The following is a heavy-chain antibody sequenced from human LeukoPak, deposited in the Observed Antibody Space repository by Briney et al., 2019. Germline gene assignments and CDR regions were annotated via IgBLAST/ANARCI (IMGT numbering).Heavy chain of an antibody. CDR1: GGSISSSSYY. J-gene: IGHJ4*02. CDR3: ARDLPGVGADY. D-gene: IGHD1-26*01. V-gene: IGHV4-39*07. CDR2: IYYSGST. Sequence: PSETLSLTCTVSGGSISSSSYYWGWIRQPPGKGLEWIGSIYYSGSTYYNPSLKSRVTISVDTSKNQFSLKLSSVTAADTAVYYCARDLPGVGADYWGQGTLVTVSS.